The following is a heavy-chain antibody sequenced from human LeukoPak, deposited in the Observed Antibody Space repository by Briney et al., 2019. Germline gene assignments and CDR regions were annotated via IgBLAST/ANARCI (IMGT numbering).Heavy chain of an antibody. CDR1: GGSVSSSSYY. Sequence: SETLSLTCTVSGGSVSSSSYYWGWIRQPPGKGLEWIGSIYYSGSTYYKSSLKSRVTISVDTSKKQFSLKLSSVTAADTAVYYCARGLEDMITFAGISTYDYWGQGTLVTVSS. D-gene: IGHD3-16*01. CDR2: IYYSGST. V-gene: IGHV4-39*01. J-gene: IGHJ4*02. CDR3: ARGLEDMITFAGISTYDY.